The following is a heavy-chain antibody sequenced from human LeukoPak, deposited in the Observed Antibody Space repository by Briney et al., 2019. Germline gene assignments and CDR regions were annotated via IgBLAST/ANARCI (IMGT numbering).Heavy chain of an antibody. CDR2: ISGSGGST. V-gene: IGHV3-23*01. CDR3: AKYQPDSSGYYQPVYYYYGMDV. Sequence: GGSLRLSCAASGFTFSSYAMSWVRQAPGKGLEWVSAISGSGGSTYYADSVKGRSTISRDNSKNTLYLQMNSLRAEDTAVYYCAKYQPDSSGYYQPVYYYYGMDVWGQGTTVTVSS. J-gene: IGHJ6*02. CDR1: GFTFSSYA. D-gene: IGHD3-22*01.